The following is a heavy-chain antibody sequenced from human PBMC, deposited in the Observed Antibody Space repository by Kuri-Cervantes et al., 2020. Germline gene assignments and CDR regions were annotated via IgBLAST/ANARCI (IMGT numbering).Heavy chain of an antibody. Sequence: SETLSLTCAVSGGSFNSSNWWSWVRQPPGKGLEWIGEIYHSGSTNYNPSLKSRVTISVDKSKNQFSLKLSSVTAADTAVYYCTREGLFMAVAGTRAFDIWGQGTMVTVSS. J-gene: IGHJ3*02. CDR1: GGSFNSSNW. V-gene: IGHV4-4*02. CDR3: TREGLFMAVAGTRAFDI. D-gene: IGHD6-19*01. CDR2: IYHSGST.